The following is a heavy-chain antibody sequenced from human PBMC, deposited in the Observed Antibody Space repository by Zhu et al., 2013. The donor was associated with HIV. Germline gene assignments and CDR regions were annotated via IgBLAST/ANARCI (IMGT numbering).Heavy chain of an antibody. Sequence: QVQLVQSGAEVKKPGASVKVSCKASGYTFTGYYMHWVRQATGQGLEWMGWMNPNSGNTGYAQKFQGRVTMTRNTSISTAYMELSSLRSEDTAVYYCARVDYHFWSGYFNWFDPWGQGTLVTVSS. D-gene: IGHD3-3*01. CDR2: MNPNSGNT. CDR1: GYTFTGYY. J-gene: IGHJ5*02. CDR3: ARVDYHFWSGYFNWFDP. V-gene: IGHV1-8*02.